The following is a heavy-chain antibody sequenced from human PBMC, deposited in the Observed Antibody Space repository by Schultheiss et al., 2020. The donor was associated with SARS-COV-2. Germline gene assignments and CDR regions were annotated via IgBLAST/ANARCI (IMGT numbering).Heavy chain of an antibody. Sequence: SETLSLTCAVYGGSFSGYYWSWIRQPPGKGLEWIGSIYNSGTAYYNPSLRSRVTISVDTAKNQFSLKLSSVTAADTAVYYCALDTKGWGDAFDIWGQGTMVTVSS. D-gene: IGHD3-16*01. CDR3: ALDTKGWGDAFDI. CDR2: IYNSGTA. V-gene: IGHV4-34*01. CDR1: GGSFSGYY. J-gene: IGHJ3*02.